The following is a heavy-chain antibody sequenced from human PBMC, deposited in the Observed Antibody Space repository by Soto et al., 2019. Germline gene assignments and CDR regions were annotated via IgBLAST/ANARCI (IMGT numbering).Heavy chain of an antibody. CDR2: IYYDGSNE. CDR1: GFTFSSHG. CDR3: ASGRGSGSFYQLDY. V-gene: IGHV3-33*01. J-gene: IGHJ4*02. D-gene: IGHD1-26*01. Sequence: QVQLVESWGGVVQPGRSLRLACAASGFTFSSHGMHWVRQAPGKGLEWVARIYYDGSNEYYADSVKGRFTISRDNSKNTVYLQMNSLRVEDTAVYYCASGRGSGSFYQLDYSGQGTLVTVSS.